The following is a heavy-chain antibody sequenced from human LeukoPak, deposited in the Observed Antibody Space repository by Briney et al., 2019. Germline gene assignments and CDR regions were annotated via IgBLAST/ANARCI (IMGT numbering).Heavy chain of an antibody. CDR3: AREEGDRGYYFDY. CDR1: GGTFSSYA. J-gene: IGHJ4*02. D-gene: IGHD3-16*01. CDR2: IIPIFGTA. Sequence: SVKVSCKASGGTFSSYAISWVRQAPGQGLEWMGGIIPIFGTANYAQKFQGRVTITADESTSTAYMELSSLRSEDTAVYYCAREEGDRGYYFDYWGQGTLVTVSS. V-gene: IGHV1-69*13.